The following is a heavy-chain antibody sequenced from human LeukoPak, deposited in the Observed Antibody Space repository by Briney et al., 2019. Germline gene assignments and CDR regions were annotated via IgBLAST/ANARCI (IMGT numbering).Heavy chain of an antibody. D-gene: IGHD6-13*01. Sequence: PSETPSLTCTVSGGSISSYCWSWIRQPAGKGLEWIGRIYTSGSTNYNPSLKSRVTMSVDTSKNQFSLKLSSVTAADTAVYYCAMRPYSSSWYFDYWGQGTLVTVSS. CDR2: IYTSGST. CDR1: GGSISSYC. CDR3: AMRPYSSSWYFDY. J-gene: IGHJ4*02. V-gene: IGHV4-4*07.